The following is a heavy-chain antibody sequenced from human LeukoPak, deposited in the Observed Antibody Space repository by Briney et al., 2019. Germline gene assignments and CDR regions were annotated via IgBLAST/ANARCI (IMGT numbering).Heavy chain of an antibody. Sequence: PGGSLTLSCAASGFTFSSYEMNWVRQAPGKGLEWVSYISSSGSTIYYADSVKGRFTISRDNAKNSLYLQMNSLRAEDTAVYYCARGRAPSDYWGQGTLVTVSS. CDR1: GFTFSSYE. CDR3: ARGRAPSDY. V-gene: IGHV3-48*03. CDR2: ISSSGSTI. J-gene: IGHJ4*02.